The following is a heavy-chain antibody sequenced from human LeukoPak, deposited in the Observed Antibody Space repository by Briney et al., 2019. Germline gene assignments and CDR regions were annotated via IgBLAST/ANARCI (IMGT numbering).Heavy chain of an antibody. CDR1: GGSISSDY. Sequence: KPSETLSLTCTVSGGSISSDYWSWIRQPAGKGLEWIGRIYGSGSTVYNPSLTSRVTMSVDTSKNQFSLKLSSVTAADTAVYYCVRHYPIALRGGGYYYAMDVWGPGTTVTVSS. CDR2: IYGSGST. D-gene: IGHD2-21*01. CDR3: VRHYPIALRGGGYYYAMDV. V-gene: IGHV4-4*07. J-gene: IGHJ6*02.